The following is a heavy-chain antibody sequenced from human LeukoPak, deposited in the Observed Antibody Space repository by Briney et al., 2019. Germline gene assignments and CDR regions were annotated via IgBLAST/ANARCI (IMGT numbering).Heavy chain of an antibody. CDR2: ITPMVDTA. Sequence: SVKVSCKASGGTFSSYAISWVRQAPGQGLEWMGGITPMVDTAKYAQKFQDRVTISTDESARTSYLDMTSLTSEDTAVYYCARGSWSDAFDVWGQGALVTVSS. CDR1: GGTFSSYA. V-gene: IGHV1-69*05. J-gene: IGHJ3*01. D-gene: IGHD1-1*01. CDR3: ARGSWSDAFDV.